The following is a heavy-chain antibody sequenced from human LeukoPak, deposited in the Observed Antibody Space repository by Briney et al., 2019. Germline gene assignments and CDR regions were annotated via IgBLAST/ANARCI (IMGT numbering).Heavy chain of an antibody. CDR1: GFTFSTYA. D-gene: IGHD6-13*01. V-gene: IGHV3-30-3*01. J-gene: IGHJ4*02. CDR3: ARDQVGGAVDY. Sequence: GRSLRLSCAASGFTFSTYAMHWVRQAPGKGLEWVAVISDSGTKKHYADSVKGRFTLSRDNSKNMLYLQMNSLRVEDTAVYYCARDQVGGAVDYWGQGTLVTVSS. CDR2: ISDSGTKK.